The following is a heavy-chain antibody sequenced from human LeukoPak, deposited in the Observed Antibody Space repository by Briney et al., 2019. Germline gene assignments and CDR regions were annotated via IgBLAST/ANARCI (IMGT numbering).Heavy chain of an antibody. CDR3: ASLSPARGAMNGDY. CDR2: INSDGRST. CDR1: GLTFSSYW. Sequence: PGGSLRLSCEASGLTFSSYWRHWVRQAPGKXXXXXXRINSDGRSTNYADSVKGRFTISRGNAKNTLYLQMNSLRAEDTAVYYCASLSPARGAMNGDYWGQGTLVTVSS. J-gene: IGHJ4*02. V-gene: IGHV3-74*01. D-gene: IGHD3-10*01.